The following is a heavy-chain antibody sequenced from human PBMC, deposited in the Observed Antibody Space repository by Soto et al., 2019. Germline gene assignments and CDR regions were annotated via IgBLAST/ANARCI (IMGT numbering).Heavy chain of an antibody. CDR1: GGSISSHY. CDR2: VYYSGST. Sequence: QVQLQESGPGLVKPSETLSLICTVSGGSISSHYWSWIRQPPGKGLEWIGYVYYSGSTNYNPSLTSRVTISVDTSKNQFSLNLSSVTAADTAVYHCAGGDYSDSISLYFDYWGQGTLVTVS. J-gene: IGHJ4*02. V-gene: IGHV4-59*11. D-gene: IGHD3-22*01. CDR3: AGGDYSDSISLYFDY.